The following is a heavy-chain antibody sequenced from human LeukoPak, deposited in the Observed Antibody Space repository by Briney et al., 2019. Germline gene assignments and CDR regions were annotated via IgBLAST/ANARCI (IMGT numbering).Heavy chain of an antibody. V-gene: IGHV3-23*01. CDR2: ISGSAITT. CDR1: GFTFSNYA. D-gene: IGHD3-22*01. CDR3: AREYSSGYYYPAVQYYYFDY. J-gene: IGHJ4*02. Sequence: GGSLRLSCAASGFTFSNYAMSWVRRAPGKGLEWVSSISGSAITTYFADSVKGRFTISRDNSKNTLYLQMSSLRAEDTAVYYCAREYSSGYYYPAVQYYYFDYWGQGTLVTVSS.